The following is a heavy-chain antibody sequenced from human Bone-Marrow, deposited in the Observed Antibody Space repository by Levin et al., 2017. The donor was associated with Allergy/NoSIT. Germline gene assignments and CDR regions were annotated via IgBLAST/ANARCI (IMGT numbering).Heavy chain of an antibody. CDR3: AKTRSSGFHGAFDI. D-gene: IGHD6-19*01. V-gene: IGHV5-10-1*01. J-gene: IGHJ3*02. CDR1: GHSFSNYW. Sequence: KVSCKDSGHSFSNYWISWVRQMPEKGLEWMGTIDTSDSEIKYSPSLQGHVTLSADKSISTAYVQWSSLKASDTAIYYCAKTRSSGFHGAFDIWGQGTMVTVSS. CDR2: IDTSDSEI.